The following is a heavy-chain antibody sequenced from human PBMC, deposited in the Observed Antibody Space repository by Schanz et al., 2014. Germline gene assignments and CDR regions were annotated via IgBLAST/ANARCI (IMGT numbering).Heavy chain of an antibody. CDR2: INPSGGST. Sequence: QVQLVQSGAEVKKPGASVKVSCKASGYTFTSYSMHWVRQAPGQGLEWMGIINPSGGSTDYAQNFQGRVTITADKAKSTAYMELTSLRSEDTAVYYCAGTYCSSTSCYTGYYYRDVWGRGTTVNVSS. D-gene: IGHD2-2*02. J-gene: IGHJ6*03. CDR3: AGTYCSSTSCYTGYYYRDV. V-gene: IGHV1-46*01. CDR1: GYTFTSYS.